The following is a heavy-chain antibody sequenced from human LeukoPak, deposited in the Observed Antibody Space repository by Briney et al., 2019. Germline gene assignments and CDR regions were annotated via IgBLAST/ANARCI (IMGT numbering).Heavy chain of an antibody. J-gene: IGHJ5*02. CDR1: GYTFTGYY. CDR2: INPDSGGT. D-gene: IGHD4-23*01. Sequence: ASVKVSCKASGYTFTGYYMHWVRQAPGQGLEWMGWINPDSGGTNYAQKFQGRVTMTRDTSISTAYMELSRLRSDDTAVYYCARGRTVVTTGAWFDPWGQGTLVTVSS. V-gene: IGHV1-2*02. CDR3: ARGRTVVTTGAWFDP.